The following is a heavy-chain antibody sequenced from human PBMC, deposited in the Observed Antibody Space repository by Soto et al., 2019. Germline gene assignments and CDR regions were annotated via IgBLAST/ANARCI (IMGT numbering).Heavy chain of an antibody. CDR1: GFTFSSYS. CDR2: ISSSSSYI. D-gene: IGHD1-26*01. Sequence: EVQLMESGGGLVKPGGSLRLSCAASGFTFSSYSMNWVRQAPGKGLEWVSSISSSSSYIYYADSVKGRFTISRDNAKNSLYLQMNSLRAEDTAVYYCARDYPPLVGATNWFDPWGQGTLVTVSS. J-gene: IGHJ5*02. V-gene: IGHV3-21*01. CDR3: ARDYPPLVGATNWFDP.